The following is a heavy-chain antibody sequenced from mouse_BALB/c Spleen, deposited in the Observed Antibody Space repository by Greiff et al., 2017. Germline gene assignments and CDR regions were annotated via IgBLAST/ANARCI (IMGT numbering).Heavy chain of an antibody. CDR2: ISSGSSTI. J-gene: IGHJ1*01. CDR3: ARRTDWYLDV. Sequence: EVKVVESGRGLVQPGGSLKLSCAASGFTFTSFGMHWVRQAPGKGLEWVAYISSGSSTIYYADTVKGRFTISRDNPKNTLFMQMTSLRSEDTAMDCCARRTDWYLDVWGEGTTVTVSS. V-gene: IGHV5-17*02. CDR1: GFTFTSFG.